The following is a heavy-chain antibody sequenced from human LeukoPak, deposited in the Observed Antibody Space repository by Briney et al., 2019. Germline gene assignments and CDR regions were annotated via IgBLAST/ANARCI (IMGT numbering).Heavy chain of an antibody. J-gene: IGHJ4*02. CDR1: GDSVSSNSAA. CDR3: ARSFRLVPAAMKQGPFDY. V-gene: IGHV6-1*01. Sequence: SQTLSLTCAISGDSVSSNSAAWNWIRQSPSRGLEWLGRTYYRSKWYNDYAVSVKSRITINPDTSKNQFSLQLNSVTPEDTAVYYCARSFRLVPAAMKQGPFDYWGQGTLVTVSS. D-gene: IGHD2-2*01. CDR2: TYYRSKWYN.